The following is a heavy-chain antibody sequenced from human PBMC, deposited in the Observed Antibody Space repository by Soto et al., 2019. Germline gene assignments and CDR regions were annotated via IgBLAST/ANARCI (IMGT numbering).Heavy chain of an antibody. V-gene: IGHV4-34*01. Sequence: SETLSLTCAVYGGSFSGYYWSWIRQPPGKGLEWIGEINHSGSTNYNPSLKSRVTISVDTSKNQFSLKLSSVTAADTGVYYCARDRGIDNWFDSWGQGTLVTVSS. J-gene: IGHJ5*01. CDR3: ARDRGIDNWFDS. D-gene: IGHD6-13*01. CDR2: INHSGST. CDR1: GGSFSGYY.